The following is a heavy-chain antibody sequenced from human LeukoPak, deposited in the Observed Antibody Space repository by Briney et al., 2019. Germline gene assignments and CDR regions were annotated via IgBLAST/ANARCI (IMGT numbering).Heavy chain of an antibody. CDR1: GFTFSDYG. Sequence: PGGSLRLSCAASGFTFSDYGMRWVRQAPGKGLEWVAVVLYDGSHKFYADSVKGRINLSRDKSKNPLYLQKDSLRAEETAGYYCARARMVGTTTYYFQYWGQGALVTVSS. D-gene: IGHD1-26*01. CDR2: VLYDGSHK. J-gene: IGHJ4*02. CDR3: ARARMVGTTTYYFQY. V-gene: IGHV3-33*01.